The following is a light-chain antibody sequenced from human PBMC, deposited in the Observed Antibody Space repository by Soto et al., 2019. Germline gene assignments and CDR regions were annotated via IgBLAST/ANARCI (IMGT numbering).Light chain of an antibody. CDR3: RLYGSATWT. CDR2: GAS. CDR1: QRGSSSY. Sequence: EIVLTQSPGTLSLSPGESATLSCRASQRGSSSYLAWYQQKPGQAPRLLIYGASSRATGIPDRFSGSGSGTDFTLTISRLEPEDFAVYSCRLYGSATWTFGPGTKVEIK. J-gene: IGKJ1*01. V-gene: IGKV3-20*01.